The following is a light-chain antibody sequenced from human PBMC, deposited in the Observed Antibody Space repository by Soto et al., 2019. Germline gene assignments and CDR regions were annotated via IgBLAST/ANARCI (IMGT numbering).Light chain of an antibody. CDR3: SSYTTTSTT. Sequence: QSALTQPASVSGSPGQSITISCTGTISDVGGYNYVSWFQQYPGKAPKLMIYEVTHRPSGVSNRFSGSKSGNTASLTISGLQAEDEADYYCSSYTTTSTTFGGGTKLTVL. CDR1: ISDVGGYNY. V-gene: IGLV2-14*01. J-gene: IGLJ3*02. CDR2: EVT.